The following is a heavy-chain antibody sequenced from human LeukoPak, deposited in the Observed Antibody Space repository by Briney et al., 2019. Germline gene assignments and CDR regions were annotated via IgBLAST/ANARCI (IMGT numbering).Heavy chain of an antibody. D-gene: IGHD3-3*01. CDR2: INPNSGGT. V-gene: IGHV1-2*02. Sequence: ASVKVSCKASGYTFTGYYMHWVRQAPGQGLEWMGWINPNSGGTNYAQKFQGRVTMTRDTSISTAYMELSRLRSDDTAVYYCARSYYDFWSGYPYYFDYWGQGTLVTVSS. CDR3: ARSYYDFWSGYPYYFDY. CDR1: GYTFTGYY. J-gene: IGHJ4*02.